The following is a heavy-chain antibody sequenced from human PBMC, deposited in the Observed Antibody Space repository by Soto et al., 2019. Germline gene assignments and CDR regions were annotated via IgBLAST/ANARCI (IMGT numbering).Heavy chain of an antibody. V-gene: IGHV1-69*13. J-gene: IGHJ6*02. D-gene: IGHD3-16*01. CDR3: AQCLLGVNYYYGMDV. CDR2: IIPIFATA. Sequence: SVKVSCKASGGTFSSYAINWVRQAPRQGLEWMGGIIPIFATADYAQKFQGRVTITADESTSTAYMELSSLRSEDTAVYYCAQCLLGVNYYYGMDVWGQGTTVTVSS. CDR1: GGTFSSYA.